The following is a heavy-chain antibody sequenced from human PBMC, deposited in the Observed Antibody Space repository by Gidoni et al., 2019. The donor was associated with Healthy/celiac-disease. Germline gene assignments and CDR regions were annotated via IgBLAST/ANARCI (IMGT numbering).Heavy chain of an antibody. CDR1: GFTFSSYG. CDR3: ARERIAVAGTDYYYYGMDV. V-gene: IGHV3-33*01. CDR2: IWYDGSNK. J-gene: IGHJ6*02. D-gene: IGHD6-19*01. Sequence: QVQLVESGGGVVPPGRALRLSCAASGFTFSSYGMPWVRQAPGKGREWVAVIWYDGSNKYYADSVKGRFTISRDNSKNTLYLQMNSLRAEDTAVYYCARERIAVAGTDYYYYGMDVWGQGTTVTVSS.